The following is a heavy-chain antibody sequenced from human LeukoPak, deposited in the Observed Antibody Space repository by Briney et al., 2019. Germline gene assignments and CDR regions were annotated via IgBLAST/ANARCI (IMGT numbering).Heavy chain of an antibody. D-gene: IGHD6-19*01. V-gene: IGHV4-59*11. J-gene: IGHJ5*02. CDR2: IFDTGIYDTENT. Sequence: PSETLSLTCNVSGGSFGSHYWNWIRQPPGEGLEWIGYIFDTGIYDTENTNYNPSLRSRVTITMDMSKNQFSLNLASVTAADTAVYYCARLRVVAGTRSSWFDPWGQGTLVTVSS. CDR1: GGSFGSHY. CDR3: ARLRVVAGTRSSWFDP.